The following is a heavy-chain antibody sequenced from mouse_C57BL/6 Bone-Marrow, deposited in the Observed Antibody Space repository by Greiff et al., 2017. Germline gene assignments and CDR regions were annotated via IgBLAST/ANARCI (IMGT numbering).Heavy chain of an antibody. V-gene: IGHV1-52*01. CDR1: GYTFTSYW. Sequence: QVQLQQPGAELVRPGSSVKLSCKASGYTFTSYWMHWVKQRPIQGLEWIGNIDPSDSETHYNQKFKDKATLTVDKSSSTAYMQLSSLTSEDSAVYYCARDYYSKAWFAYWGQGTLVTVSA. CDR2: IDPSDSET. CDR3: ARDYYSKAWFAY. D-gene: IGHD2-5*01. J-gene: IGHJ3*01.